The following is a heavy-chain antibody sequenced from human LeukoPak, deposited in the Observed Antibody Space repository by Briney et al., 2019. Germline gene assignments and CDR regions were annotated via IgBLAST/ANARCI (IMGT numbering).Heavy chain of an antibody. Sequence: PGGSLRLSCAASGFTFGSYAMNWVRQAPGKGLEWVSSISSGSSFIYYADSVKGRFTIARDNAKNSLYLQMNSLRAEDTAVYYCARTRETYYYDSSGAWYFDLWGRGTLVTVSS. D-gene: IGHD3-22*01. J-gene: IGHJ2*01. V-gene: IGHV3-21*01. CDR2: ISSGSSFI. CDR3: ARTRETYYYDSSGAWYFDL. CDR1: GFTFGSYA.